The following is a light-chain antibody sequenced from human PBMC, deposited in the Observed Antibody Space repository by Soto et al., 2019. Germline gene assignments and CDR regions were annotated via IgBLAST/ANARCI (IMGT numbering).Light chain of an antibody. CDR2: DAN. CDR3: QKYNSAPRT. J-gene: IGKJ1*01. Sequence: DIQMTQSPSSLSASVGDRVTITCRASQGISHYLAWYQQRPGQVPKLLIHDANILQSGVPSRFSGRGSGTDFTLTISSLQPEDVATYYCQKYNSAPRTFGQGTKVDIK. V-gene: IGKV1-27*01. CDR1: QGISHY.